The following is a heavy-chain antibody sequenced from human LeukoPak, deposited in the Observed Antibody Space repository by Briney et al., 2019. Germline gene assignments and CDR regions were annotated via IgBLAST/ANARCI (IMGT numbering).Heavy chain of an antibody. V-gene: IGHV4-38-2*02. CDR2: IYHSGST. D-gene: IGHD3-3*01. Sequence: SETLSLTCTVSGYSISSGYYWGWIRQPPGKGLEWIGSIYHSGSTYYDPSLKSRVTISVDTSKNLFSLKLSSVTAADTAVYYCAREERRGITIFGVVIPARTNWFDPWGQGTLVTVSS. CDR1: GYSISSGYY. CDR3: AREERRGITIFGVVIPARTNWFDP. J-gene: IGHJ5*02.